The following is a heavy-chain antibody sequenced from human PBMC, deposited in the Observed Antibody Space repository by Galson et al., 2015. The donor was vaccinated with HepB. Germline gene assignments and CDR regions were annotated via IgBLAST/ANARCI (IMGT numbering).Heavy chain of an antibody. CDR2: TYYRSNWYN. D-gene: IGHD7-27*01. CDR1: GDSVSSNSAG. Sequence: CAISGDSVSSNSAGWNWIRQSPSRGLEWLGRTYYRSNWYNDYAVSVRSRITINPDTSKNQFSLQLNSVISEDTAVYYCARDPGALTGIWYFAYRGQGTLVTVSS. CDR3: ARDPGALTGIWYFAY. J-gene: IGHJ4*02. V-gene: IGHV6-1*01.